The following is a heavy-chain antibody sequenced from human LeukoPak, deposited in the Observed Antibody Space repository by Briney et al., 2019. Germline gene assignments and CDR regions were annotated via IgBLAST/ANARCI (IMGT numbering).Heavy chain of an antibody. J-gene: IGHJ5*02. V-gene: IGHV5-51*01. CDR3: ARRGTDMGDWFDP. D-gene: IGHD2-15*01. Sequence: GESLKISCKGSGYSFTSYWIGWVRQMPGKGLECMGIIYPGDSDTRYSPSFQGQVTISADKSISTAYLQWSSLKASDTAMYYCARRGTDMGDWFDPWGQGTLVTVSS. CDR1: GYSFTSYW. CDR2: IYPGDSDT.